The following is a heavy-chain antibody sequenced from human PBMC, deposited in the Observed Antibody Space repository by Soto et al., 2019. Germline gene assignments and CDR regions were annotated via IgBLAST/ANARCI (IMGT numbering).Heavy chain of an antibody. CDR3: ARVYYDFWSGSNWFDP. Sequence: PGGSRRLSCAASGFTFSTYSMTWVRQAPGKGLEWVSYISSSSSTIYHADSVKGRFTISRDNAKNSLYLQMNSLRDEDTAVYYCARVYYDFWSGSNWFDPWGQGPLVTVSS. CDR2: ISSSSSTI. D-gene: IGHD3-3*01. V-gene: IGHV3-48*02. J-gene: IGHJ5*02. CDR1: GFTFSTYS.